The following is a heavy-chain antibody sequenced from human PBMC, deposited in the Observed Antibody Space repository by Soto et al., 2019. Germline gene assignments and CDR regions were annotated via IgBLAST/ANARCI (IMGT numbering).Heavy chain of an antibody. CDR3: AREGDTAMDY. D-gene: IGHD5-18*01. V-gene: IGHV3-30*04. CDR2: ISYDGRHT. CDR1: GFTFSNYA. J-gene: IGHJ4*02. Sequence: QVPLVESGGGVVQPGRSLRLSCEASGFTFSNYAMNWVRQAPGKGLEWVAFISYDGRHTYYADSVKGRLTISRDNSKNTLYLQMNSLRAEDTAMYYCAREGDTAMDYWGQGTLVTVSS.